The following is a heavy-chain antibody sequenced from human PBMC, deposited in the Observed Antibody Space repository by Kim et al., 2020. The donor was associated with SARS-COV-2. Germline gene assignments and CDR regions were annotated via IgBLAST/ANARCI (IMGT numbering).Heavy chain of an antibody. CDR2: INDGGATT. CDR1: GFTFSSYW. Sequence: GGSLRLSCVVSGFTFSSYWMHWVRQAPGQGLVPVSRINDGGATTSYADSVKGRFTISRDNSKNTLYLQMNSLRDEDTAVYYCGRAGGRTVELIHYWGPRT. J-gene: IGHJ4*02. D-gene: IGHD1-7*01. CDR3: GRAGGRTVELIHY. V-gene: IGHV3-74*01.